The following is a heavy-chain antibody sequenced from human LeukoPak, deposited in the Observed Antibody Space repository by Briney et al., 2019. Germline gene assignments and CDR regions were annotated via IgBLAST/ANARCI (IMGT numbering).Heavy chain of an antibody. CDR2: INPSGGST. D-gene: IGHD1-26*01. V-gene: IGHV1-46*01. Sequence: ASVKVSCKASGYTFTSYYMHWLRQAPGQGLEWMGIINPSGGSTSYAQKFQGRVTMTRDTSTSTVYMELSSMRSEDTAVYYCARDGGSRGAYYWGQGTLLTVSS. J-gene: IGHJ4*02. CDR1: GYTFTSYY. CDR3: ARDGGSRGAYY.